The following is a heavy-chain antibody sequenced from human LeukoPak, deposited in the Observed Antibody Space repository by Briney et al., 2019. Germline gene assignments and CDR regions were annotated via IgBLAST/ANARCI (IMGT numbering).Heavy chain of an antibody. J-gene: IGHJ5*02. D-gene: IGHD2-2*01. CDR1: GGSFSGYY. CDR3: APGLGYCISSSCYGYNWFDP. Sequence: SETLSLTCAVYGGSFSGYYWSWIRQPPGKGLEWIGEINHSGSTNYNPSLKSRVTISVATSKNQFSLKLSSVTAADTAVYYYAPGLGYCISSSCYGYNWFDPWGQGTLVTVSS. V-gene: IGHV4-34*01. CDR2: INHSGST.